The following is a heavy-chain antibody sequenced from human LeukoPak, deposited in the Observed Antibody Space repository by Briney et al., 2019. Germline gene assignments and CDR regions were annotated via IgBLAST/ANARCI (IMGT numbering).Heavy chain of an antibody. J-gene: IGHJ4*02. V-gene: IGHV1-8*03. D-gene: IGHD5-12*01. CDR3: ARDLSSGSDYLSYFDY. CDR1: GGTFSSYA. Sequence: ASVKVSCKASGGTFSSYAISWVRQATGQGLEWMGWMNPNSGNTGYAQKFQGRVTITRNTSISTAYMELSSLRSEDTAVYYCARDLSSGSDYLSYFDYWGQGTLVTVSS. CDR2: MNPNSGNT.